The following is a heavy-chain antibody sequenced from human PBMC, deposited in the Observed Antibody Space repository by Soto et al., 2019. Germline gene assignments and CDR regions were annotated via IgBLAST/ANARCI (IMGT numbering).Heavy chain of an antibody. CDR3: PRAHYYYDSSVFFHY. CDR1: GGSISSGDYY. D-gene: IGHD3-22*01. Sequence: SETLSLTCTVSGGSISSGDYYWSWIRQHPGKGLEWIGYIYYSGSTYYNPSLKSRVTISVDTSKNQFSLKLSSVTAADTAVYYCPRAHYYYDSSVFFHYGGQGSLVTVSS. J-gene: IGHJ4*02. V-gene: IGHV4-31*03. CDR2: IYYSGST.